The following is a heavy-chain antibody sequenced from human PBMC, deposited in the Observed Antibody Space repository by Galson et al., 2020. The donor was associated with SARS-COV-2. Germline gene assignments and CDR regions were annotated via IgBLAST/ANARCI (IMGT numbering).Heavy chain of an antibody. Sequence: ASVKVSCKVSGYTLTDLSIHWLRQAPGKGLEWMGGFDPEDGETIYAQKFQGRVTMTEDTSTDTAYMELSSLRSEDTAVYYCATAFAVVATAASDYWGQGTLVTVSS. CDR3: ATAFAVVATAASDY. CDR2: FDPEDGET. J-gene: IGHJ4*02. CDR1: GYTLTDLS. D-gene: IGHD2-15*01. V-gene: IGHV1-24*01.